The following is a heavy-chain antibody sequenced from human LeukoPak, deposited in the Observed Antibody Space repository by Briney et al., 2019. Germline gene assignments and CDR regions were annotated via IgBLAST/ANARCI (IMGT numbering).Heavy chain of an antibody. V-gene: IGHV4-59*01. CDR2: IYSSGST. J-gene: IGHJ5*02. CDR1: GGSISSYY. D-gene: IGHD5-24*01. CDR3: ASGDGYNYGWFDP. Sequence: SETLSLTCTVSGGSISSYYWSWIRQPPGKGLEWIGYIYSSGSTNYNPSLKSRVTISVETSKNQFSLKLSSVTAADTAVYYCASGDGYNYGWFDPWGQGTLVTVSS.